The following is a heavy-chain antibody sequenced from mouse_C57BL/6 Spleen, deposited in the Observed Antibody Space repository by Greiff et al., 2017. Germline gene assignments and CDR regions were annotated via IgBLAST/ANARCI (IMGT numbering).Heavy chain of an antibody. CDR3: ARHGGTTVAYYFDY. CDR1: GFTFSSYG. D-gene: IGHD1-1*01. V-gene: IGHV5-6*01. Sequence: EVQVVESGGDLVKPGGSLKLSCAASGFTFSSYGMSWVRQTPDKRLEWVATISSGGSYTYYPDSVKGRFTISRDNAKNTLYLQMSSLKSEDTAMYYCARHGGTTVAYYFDYWGQGTTLTVSS. CDR2: ISSGGSYT. J-gene: IGHJ2*01.